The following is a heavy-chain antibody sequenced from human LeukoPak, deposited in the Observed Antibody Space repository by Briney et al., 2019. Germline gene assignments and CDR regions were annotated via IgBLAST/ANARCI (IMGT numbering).Heavy chain of an antibody. CDR1: GFTFSSYA. J-gene: IGHJ5*02. V-gene: IGHV3-23*01. Sequence: GGSLRLPCAASGFTFSSYAMSWVRQAPGKGLEWVSAISGSGGSTYYADSMKGRFTISRDNSKNTLYLQMNSLRAEDTAVYYCAKDTLSSRPNWFDPWGQGTLVTVSS. D-gene: IGHD6-13*01. CDR3: AKDTLSSRPNWFDP. CDR2: ISGSGGST.